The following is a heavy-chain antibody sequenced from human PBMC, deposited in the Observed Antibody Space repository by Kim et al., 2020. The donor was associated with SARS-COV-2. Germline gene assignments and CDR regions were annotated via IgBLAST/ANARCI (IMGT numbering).Heavy chain of an antibody. CDR2: IDCGNGNT. CDR3: LGGAYFDY. CDR1: GHTFTRDS. Sequence: ASVKVSCKTSGHTFTRDSIHWVRQAPGQRLEWMGGIDCGNGNTIYSQKSQGRVTFTTDTSASTAYMELSSLRSEDSAVYYCLGGAYFDYWGQGTLVTVS. V-gene: IGHV1-3*01. D-gene: IGHD1-26*01. J-gene: IGHJ4*01.